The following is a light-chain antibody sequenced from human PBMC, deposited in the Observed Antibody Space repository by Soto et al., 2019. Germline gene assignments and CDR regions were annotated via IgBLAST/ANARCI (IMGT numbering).Light chain of an antibody. CDR3: QQYYNWPPMYT. V-gene: IGKV3-15*01. Sequence: EMVMTQSPATLSVSPGERATLSCRASQSVSTNLAWYQHKPGQPPRLLFYGASTRATSIPARFSGSASGTEFTLPIGSLQSEDFAVYYCQQYYNWPPMYTFGQGTKLEIK. CDR1: QSVSTN. J-gene: IGKJ2*01. CDR2: GAS.